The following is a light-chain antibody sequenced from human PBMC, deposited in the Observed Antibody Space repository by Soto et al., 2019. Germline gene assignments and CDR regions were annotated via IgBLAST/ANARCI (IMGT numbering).Light chain of an antibody. V-gene: IGLV1-44*01. Sequence: QSAVTQPPSASGTPGQRVTISCSGSSSNIGSNTVNWYQHLPGTAPKLLIYSNNQRPSGVPDRLSGSKSGTSASLAISGPQSEDEADYYCAAWDDSLNGVIFGGGTKLTVL. CDR2: SNN. CDR3: AAWDDSLNGVI. CDR1: SSNIGSNT. J-gene: IGLJ2*01.